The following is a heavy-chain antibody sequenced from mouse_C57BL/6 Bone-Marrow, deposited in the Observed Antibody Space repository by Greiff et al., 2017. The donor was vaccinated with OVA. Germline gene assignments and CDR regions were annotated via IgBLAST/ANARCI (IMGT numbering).Heavy chain of an antibody. D-gene: IGHD2-3*01. CDR3: ARGMGYDGYSFDG. V-gene: IGHV1-82*01. CDR2: IYPGDGDT. Sequence: QVQLQQSGPELVRPGASVKISCKASGYAFSSSWMNWVKQRPGKGLEWIGRIYPGDGDTNYNGKFKGKATLTADKSSSTAYMQLSSLTSEDSAVYFCARGMGYDGYSFDGCSEGPTQTAPS. CDR1: GYAFSSSW. J-gene: IGHJ2*01.